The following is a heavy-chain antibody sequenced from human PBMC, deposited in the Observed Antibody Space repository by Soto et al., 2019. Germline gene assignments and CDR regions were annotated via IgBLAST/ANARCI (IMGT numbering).Heavy chain of an antibody. CDR2: IGSGSNPI. CDR1: GLSFSSSW. D-gene: IGHD6-13*01. J-gene: IGHJ4*02. CDR3: ARDRGPSIAAAGNFDY. Sequence: PGGSLRLSCEVSGLSFSSSWMSWVRQAPGKGLERVAYIGSGSNPIYYADSVKGRFTICRDNAKNSLYLQMNCLRAEDTAVYYCARDRGPSIAAAGNFDYWGPGTLVTVSS. V-gene: IGHV3-48*01.